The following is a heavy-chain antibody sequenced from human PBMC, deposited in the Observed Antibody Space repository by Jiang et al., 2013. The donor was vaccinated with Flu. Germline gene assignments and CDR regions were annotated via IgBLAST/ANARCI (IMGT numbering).Heavy chain of an antibody. CDR3: ARVTRDYGGDLIDY. J-gene: IGHJ4*02. CDR1: GFIYTNYW. Sequence: GLVQPGGSLRLSYAASGFIYTNYWMHWVRQAPGKGLVWVSRINSDGSSTAYADSVQGRFTISRDNAKNTLYLQMNSLSADDTAVYYCARVTRDYGGDLIDYWSQGTLVTVSS. V-gene: IGHV3-74*01. D-gene: IGHD4-23*01. CDR2: INSDGSST.